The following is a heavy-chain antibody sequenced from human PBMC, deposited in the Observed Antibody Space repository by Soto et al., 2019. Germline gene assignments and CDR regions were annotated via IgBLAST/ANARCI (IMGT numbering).Heavy chain of an antibody. CDR1: GFTFSSYG. CDR3: ARPSGSYYGVHAFDI. V-gene: IGHV3-33*01. J-gene: IGHJ3*02. D-gene: IGHD1-26*01. Sequence: GGSLRLSCAASGFTFSSYGMHWVRQAPGKGLEWVAVIWYDGSNKYYADSVKGRFTISRDNSKNTLYLQMNSLRAEDTAVYYCARPSGSYYGVHAFDIWGQGTMVTVSS. CDR2: IWYDGSNK.